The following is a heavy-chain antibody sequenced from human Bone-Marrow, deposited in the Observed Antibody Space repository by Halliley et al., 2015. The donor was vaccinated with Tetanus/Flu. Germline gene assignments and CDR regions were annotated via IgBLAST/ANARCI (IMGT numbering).Heavy chain of an antibody. D-gene: IGHD6-13*01. Sequence: CAASGFTFSNYAMSWVRQAPGQGLEWVSGITGSGGSRYYADSVKGRFTISRDNSKNMLYLQIDSLRAEDTAVYHCAKDTIAAVQAGNFSFAMDVGGQGAAVTASS. CDR3: AKDTIAAVQAGNFSFAMDV. CDR1: GFTFSNYA. CDR2: ITGSGGSR. J-gene: IGHJ6*02. V-gene: IGHV3-23*01.